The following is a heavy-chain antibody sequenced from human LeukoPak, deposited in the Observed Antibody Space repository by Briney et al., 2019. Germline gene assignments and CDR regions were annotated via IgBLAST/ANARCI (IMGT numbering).Heavy chain of an antibody. CDR3: ARVRSFGKKYYFDY. CDR1: GFTFSSYS. J-gene: IGHJ4*02. CDR2: IKQDGSEK. Sequence: HPGGSLSLSCAASGFTFSSYSMSWVRQAPGKGLEWVANIKQDGSEKYYVDSVKGRFTISRGNAKNSLYLQMNSLRAEDTAVYYCARVRSFGKKYYFDYWGQGTLVTVSS. V-gene: IGHV3-7*01. D-gene: IGHD1-26*01.